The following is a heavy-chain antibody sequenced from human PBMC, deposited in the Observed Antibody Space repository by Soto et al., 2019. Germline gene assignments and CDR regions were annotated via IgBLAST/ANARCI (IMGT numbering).Heavy chain of an antibody. V-gene: IGHV6-1*01. Sequence: SQTLSLTCAISGDSVSSNIGAWNWIRQSPSRGLEWLGRTYYRSKWYNDYAVSVKSRITINPDTSKNQFSLQLNSVTPEDTAVYYCARDRGTGTTYYYYGMDVWGQGTTVTVSS. CDR1: GDSVSSNIGA. D-gene: IGHD1-7*01. CDR3: ARDRGTGTTYYYYGMDV. CDR2: TYYRSKWYN. J-gene: IGHJ6*02.